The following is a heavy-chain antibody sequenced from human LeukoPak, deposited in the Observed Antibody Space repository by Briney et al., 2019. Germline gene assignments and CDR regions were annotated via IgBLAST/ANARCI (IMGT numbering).Heavy chain of an antibody. Sequence: ASVKVSCKCSGYRFSSYGICWVRQAPGQGLEWVGWISAYSGHTNYAQRVQGRLTMATDRSTSTAYMELRGLRSDDTAVYYCVREGEAATTGDYWGQGTLVTVSS. CDR2: ISAYSGHT. CDR1: GYRFSSYG. CDR3: VREGEAATTGDY. D-gene: IGHD1-14*01. V-gene: IGHV1-18*01. J-gene: IGHJ4*02.